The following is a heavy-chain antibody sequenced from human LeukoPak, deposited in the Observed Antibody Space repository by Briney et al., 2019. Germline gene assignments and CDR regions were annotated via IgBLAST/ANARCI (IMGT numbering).Heavy chain of an antibody. Sequence: PGGSLRLSCAASGFTFSSYAMSWVRQAPGKGLEWVSAISGSGGSTYYADSVKGRFTISRDNSKNTLYLQMNSLRAEDTAVYYCAKVPYGSGSTEPHYWGQGTLVTVSS. CDR1: GFTFSSYA. CDR2: ISGSGGST. CDR3: AKVPYGSGSTEPHY. V-gene: IGHV3-23*01. D-gene: IGHD3-10*01. J-gene: IGHJ4*02.